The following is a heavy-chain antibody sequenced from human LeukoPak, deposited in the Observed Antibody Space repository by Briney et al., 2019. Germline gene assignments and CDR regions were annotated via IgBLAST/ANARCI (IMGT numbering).Heavy chain of an antibody. CDR1: GYTFTSYA. CDR3: ARDGYDYVWGSHNFDY. D-gene: IGHD3-16*01. J-gene: IGHJ4*02. Sequence: ASVKVSCKASGYTFTSYAMNWVRQAPGQGLEWMGWINTNTGNPTYAQGFTGRFVFSLDTSVSTAYLQISSLKAEDTAVYYCARDGYDYVWGSHNFDYWGQGTLVTVSS. CDR2: INTNTGNP. V-gene: IGHV7-4-1*02.